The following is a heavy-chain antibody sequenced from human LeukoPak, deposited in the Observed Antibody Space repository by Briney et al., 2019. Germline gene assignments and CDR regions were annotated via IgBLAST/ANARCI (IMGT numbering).Heavy chain of an antibody. J-gene: IGHJ6*02. V-gene: IGHV1-2*02. CDR3: ARDWAIVTWTYYYYGMDV. Sequence: ASVEVSCKASGYTFTGYYMHWVRQAPGQGLEWMGWINPNSGGTNYAQKFQGRATMTRDTSISTAYMELSRLRSDDTAVYYCARDWAIVTWTYYYYGMDVWGQGTTVTVSS. CDR1: GYTFTGYY. D-gene: IGHD5-18*01. CDR2: INPNSGGT.